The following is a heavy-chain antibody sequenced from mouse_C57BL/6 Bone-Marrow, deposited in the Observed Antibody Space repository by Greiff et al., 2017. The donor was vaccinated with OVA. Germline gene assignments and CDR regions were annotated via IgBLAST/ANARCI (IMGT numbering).Heavy chain of an antibody. D-gene: IGHD2-1*01. CDR1: GFTFSSYA. Sequence: EVQGVESGGGLVKPGGSLKLSCAASGFTFSSYAMSWVRQTPEKRLEWVATISDGGSYTYYPDNVKGRFTISRDNAKNNLYLQMSHLKSEDTAMYYCARVGNYEGYYAMDYWGQGTSVTVSS. V-gene: IGHV5-4*01. J-gene: IGHJ4*01. CDR2: ISDGGSYT. CDR3: ARVGNYEGYYAMDY.